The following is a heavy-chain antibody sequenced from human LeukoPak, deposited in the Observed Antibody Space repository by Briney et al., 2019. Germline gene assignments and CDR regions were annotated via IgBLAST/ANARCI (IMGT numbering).Heavy chain of an antibody. CDR2: IHYSGST. V-gene: IGHV4-59*01. CDR1: GGSISSYY. J-gene: IGHJ4*02. CDR3: ARGARYDILTGYSPHYDY. Sequence: SETLSLTCTVSGGSISSYYWSWIRQPPGKGLEWIGYIHYSGSTNYNPSLKSRVTISVDTSKNQFSLKLSSVTAADTAVYYCARGARYDILTGYSPHYDYWGQGTLVTVSS. D-gene: IGHD3-9*01.